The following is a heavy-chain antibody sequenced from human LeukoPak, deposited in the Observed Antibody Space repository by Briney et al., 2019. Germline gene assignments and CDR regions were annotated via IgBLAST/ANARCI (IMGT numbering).Heavy chain of an antibody. CDR3: ARGGYSYGSQYYLDY. CDR2: IYSGGTT. D-gene: IGHD3-16*02. CDR1: GFTVSRNY. J-gene: IGHJ4*02. V-gene: IGHV3-53*01. Sequence: GGSLRLSCAASGFTVSRNYMSWVRQAPGRGLEWVSVIYSGGTTYYADSVKGRFTISRDISKNTLYLQMNSLTAEDTAVYFCARGGYSYGSQYYLDYWGQGTLVTVFS.